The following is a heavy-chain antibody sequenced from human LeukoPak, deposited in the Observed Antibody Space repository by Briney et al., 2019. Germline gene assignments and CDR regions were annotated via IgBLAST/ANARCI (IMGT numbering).Heavy chain of an antibody. CDR3: ARGGGCYDSSGPLDY. V-gene: IGHV3-30*01. D-gene: IGHD3-22*01. Sequence: GRSLRLSCAASGFTFSSYAMHWVRQAPGKGLEWVAVISYDGSNKYYADSVKGRFTISRDNSKNTLYLQMNSLRAEDTAVYYCARGGGCYDSSGPLDYWGQGTLVTVSS. J-gene: IGHJ4*02. CDR2: ISYDGSNK. CDR1: GFTFSSYA.